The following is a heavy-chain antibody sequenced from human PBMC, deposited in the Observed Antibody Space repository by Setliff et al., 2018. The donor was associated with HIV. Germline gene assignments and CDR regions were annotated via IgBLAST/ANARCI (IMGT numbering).Heavy chain of an antibody. Sequence: PGGSLRLSCAASGFTFGDYPMGWFRQAPGKGLEWVSFIRTKAYRGTTEYAASVEGRFTISRDDSKSIAYLQMNSLKTEDTAVYYCTRGVDYGGNSGVRFDPWGQGTLVTVSS. CDR3: TRGVDYGGNSGVRFDP. V-gene: IGHV3-49*03. D-gene: IGHD4-17*01. CDR1: GFTFGDYP. CDR2: IRTKAYRGTT. J-gene: IGHJ5*02.